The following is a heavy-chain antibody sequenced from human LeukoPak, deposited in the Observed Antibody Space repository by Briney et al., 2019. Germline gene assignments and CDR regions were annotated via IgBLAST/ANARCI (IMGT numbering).Heavy chain of an antibody. D-gene: IGHD5-12*01. J-gene: IGHJ4*02. V-gene: IGHV1-69*13. CDR1: GGTFSSCA. Sequence: ASVEVSCKASGGTFSSCALSWVRQAPGQGLEWMGGIIPMFGTANYAQKFQGRVTITADESTSTAYMELSSLRSEDTAVYYCARSPSGYSGYDPVYYWGQGTLVTVSS. CDR3: ARSPSGYSGYDPVYY. CDR2: IIPMFGTA.